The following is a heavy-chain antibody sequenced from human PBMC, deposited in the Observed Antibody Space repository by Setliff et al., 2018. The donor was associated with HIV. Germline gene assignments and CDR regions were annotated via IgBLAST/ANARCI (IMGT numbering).Heavy chain of an antibody. J-gene: IGHJ4*02. V-gene: IGHV7-4-1*02. D-gene: IGHD3-10*01. Sequence: ASVKVSCKASEYNFSNYAINWVRQAPGQGLEWMGWINTHTGDPSYAQVFTGRFVFSLDASVSTAYLQISSLEAEDTAVYYCARDLNKGSIDYWGQGTLVTVSS. CDR1: EYNFSNYA. CDR3: ARDLNKGSIDY. CDR2: INTHTGDP.